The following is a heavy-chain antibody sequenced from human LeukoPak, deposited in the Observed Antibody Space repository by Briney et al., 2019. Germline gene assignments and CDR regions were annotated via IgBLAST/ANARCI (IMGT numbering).Heavy chain of an antibody. D-gene: IGHD6-13*01. CDR2: IRSKADSYAT. CDR1: GFTFSGSA. J-gene: IGHJ4*02. Sequence: PGGSLRLSCAASGFTFSGSAMHWVRQASGKGLEWVGRIRSKADSYATAYAASVKGRFTISRDDSKNTAYLQMNSLKTEDTAVYYCSAAAAGRPFDYWGQGTLVTVSS. CDR3: SAAAAGRPFDY. V-gene: IGHV3-73*01.